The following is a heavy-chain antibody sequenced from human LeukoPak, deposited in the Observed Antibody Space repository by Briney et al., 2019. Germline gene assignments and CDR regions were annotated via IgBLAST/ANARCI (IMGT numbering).Heavy chain of an antibody. D-gene: IGHD6-13*01. CDR2: IYHSGST. CDR1: GGSISSSNW. V-gene: IGHV4-4*02. J-gene: IGHJ4*02. CDR3: ARVTGYSSSSSYFDY. Sequence: SETLSLTCAVSGGSISSSNWWGWVRQPPGKGLEWIGEIYHSGSTNYNPSLKSRVTISVDKSKNQFSLKLSSVTAADTAVYYCARVTGYSSSSSYFDYWGQGTLVTVSS.